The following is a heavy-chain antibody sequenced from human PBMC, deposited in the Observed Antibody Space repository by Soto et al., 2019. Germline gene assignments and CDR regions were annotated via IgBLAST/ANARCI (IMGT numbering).Heavy chain of an antibody. CDR3: ARGAIRSSGRQYYFDY. Sequence: LSLTCTVSGGSISSYYWSWIRQSPGKGLEWIGYIYHSGSTNYNPSLKSRVTISADTSKNQFSLKLNSVTAADTAVYYCARGAIRSSGRQYYFDYWGQGTLVTVSS. CDR2: IYHSGST. V-gene: IGHV4-59*01. J-gene: IGHJ4*02. D-gene: IGHD3-22*01. CDR1: GGSISSYY.